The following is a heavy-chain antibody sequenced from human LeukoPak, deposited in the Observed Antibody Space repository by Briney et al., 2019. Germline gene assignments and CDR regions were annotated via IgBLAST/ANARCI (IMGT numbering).Heavy chain of an antibody. J-gene: IGHJ4*02. Sequence: SETLSLTCAVYGGSFSGYYWSWIRQPPGKGLEWIGEINHSGSTYYNSSLKSRVTISVDTSKNQFSLKLSSVTAADTAVYYCARVHSSGWYYFDYWGQGTLVTVSS. CDR2: INHSGST. V-gene: IGHV4-34*01. CDR3: ARVHSSGWYYFDY. CDR1: GGSFSGYY. D-gene: IGHD6-19*01.